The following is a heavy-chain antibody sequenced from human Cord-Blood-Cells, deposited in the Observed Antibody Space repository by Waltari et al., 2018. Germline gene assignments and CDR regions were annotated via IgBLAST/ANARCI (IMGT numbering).Heavy chain of an antibody. CDR1: GFTVSSNH. CDR2: IYSGGST. V-gene: IGHV3-53*01. D-gene: IGHD3-22*01. CDR3: ARDQRHYDSSGYYAFDI. J-gene: IGHJ3*02. Sequence: EVPLVESGGGLIQPGGSLRLSCAASGFTVSSNHMRWVRHGPGKGLEWVSVIYSGGSTYYADSVKGRVTISRDNSKNTLYLQMNSLRAEDTAVYYCARDQRHYDSSGYYAFDIWGQGTMVTVSS.